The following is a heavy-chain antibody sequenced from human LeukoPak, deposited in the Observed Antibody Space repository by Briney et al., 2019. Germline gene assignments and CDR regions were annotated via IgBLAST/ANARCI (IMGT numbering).Heavy chain of an antibody. Sequence: GGSLRLSCAASGFTVRSNYMSWVRQAPGKGLEWVSVIYSGGSTYYADSVKGRFTISRDNSKNTLYLQMNSLRAEDTAVYYCARAIPGDPGPPLDWGQGTLVTVSS. J-gene: IGHJ4*02. CDR1: GFTVRSNY. D-gene: IGHD3-10*01. CDR3: ARAIPGDPGPPLD. CDR2: IYSGGST. V-gene: IGHV3-66*01.